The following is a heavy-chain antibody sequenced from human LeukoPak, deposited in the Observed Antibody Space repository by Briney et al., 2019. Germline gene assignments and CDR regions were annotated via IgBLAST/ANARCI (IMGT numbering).Heavy chain of an antibody. CDR2: ISHDGSNK. V-gene: IGHV3-30*04. D-gene: IGHD3-10*01. CDR1: GFTFSSYA. Sequence: GGSLRLSCAASGFTFSSYAMHWVRQAPGKGLEWVAVISHDGSNKYYADSVKGRFTISRDNSKNTLYLQMNSLRAEDTAVYYCATERGLYGSESGPADYWGQGTLVTVSS. CDR3: ATERGLYGSESGPADY. J-gene: IGHJ4*02.